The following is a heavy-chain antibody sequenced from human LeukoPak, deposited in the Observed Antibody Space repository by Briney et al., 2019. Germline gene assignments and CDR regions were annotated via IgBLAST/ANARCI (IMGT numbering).Heavy chain of an antibody. CDR3: ATTRAHQFDY. V-gene: IGHV4-31*03. J-gene: IGHJ4*02. Sequence: PSETLSLTCTVSGGSISSSDYYWTWIRQHPGKGLEWLGFIYHSGSTYYNPSLKSRATISVDTSKSQFSLKLNSVTAADTAVYYCATTRAHQFDYWGQGTLVTVSS. CDR2: IYHSGST. CDR1: GGSISSSDYY. D-gene: IGHD4-11*01.